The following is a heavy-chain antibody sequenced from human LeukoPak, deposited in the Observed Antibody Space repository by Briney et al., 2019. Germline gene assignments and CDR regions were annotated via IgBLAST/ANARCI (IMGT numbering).Heavy chain of an antibody. CDR1: GFTFSSYW. CDR2: LNSDGSNT. CDR3: AKAGPPNCSSTSCYGNNWFDP. Sequence: GGSLRLSCAVSGFTFSSYWMHWVRQAPGKGLVWVSRLNSDGSNTSYADSVKGRFTISRDNAKNTLYLQMNSLRAEDTALYYCAKAGPPNCSSTSCYGNNWFDPWGQGTLVTVSS. V-gene: IGHV3-74*01. D-gene: IGHD2-2*01. J-gene: IGHJ5*02.